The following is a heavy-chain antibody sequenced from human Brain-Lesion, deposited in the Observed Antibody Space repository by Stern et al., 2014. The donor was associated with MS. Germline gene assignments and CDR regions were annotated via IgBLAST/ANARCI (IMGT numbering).Heavy chain of an antibody. Sequence: AQLVQSGGEVKKPGASVKVSCKASGYTFTTYGISWVRQAPGQGLEWMGWISAYTGNTNYAQNFQGRVTMTTDTATSTAYMDLRSLRPDDTAIYYCARRVYGDYAAYQDLWGQGTPVTVSS. CDR2: ISAYTGNT. J-gene: IGHJ5*02. D-gene: IGHD4-17*01. CDR1: GYTFTTYG. V-gene: IGHV1-18*04. CDR3: ARRVYGDYAAYQDL.